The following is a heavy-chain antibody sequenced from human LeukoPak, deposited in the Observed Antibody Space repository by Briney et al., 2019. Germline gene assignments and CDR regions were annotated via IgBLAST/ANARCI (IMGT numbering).Heavy chain of an antibody. CDR1: GYTFTGYY. J-gene: IGHJ5*02. Sequence: GASVKVSCKASGYTFTGYYMHWVRQAPGQGLEWMGWINPNSGNTGYAQKFQGRVTMTRNTSISTAYMELSSLRSEDTAVYYCASSPYCSGGSCYSIRNKNWFDPWGQGTLVTVSS. D-gene: IGHD2-15*01. CDR2: INPNSGNT. CDR3: ASSPYCSGGSCYSIRNKNWFDP. V-gene: IGHV1-8*02.